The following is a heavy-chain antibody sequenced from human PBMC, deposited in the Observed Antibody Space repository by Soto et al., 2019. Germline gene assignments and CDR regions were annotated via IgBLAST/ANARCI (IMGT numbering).Heavy chain of an antibody. CDR2: IYYSGST. V-gene: IGHV4-59*01. J-gene: IGHJ6*03. Sequence: SDTLSLTCTVSGGSISSYYWSWIRQPPGKGLEWIGYIYYSGSTNYNPSLKSRVTISVDTSKNQFSLKLSSVTAADTAVYYCARGGTYGDYYYYYMDVWGKGTTVTVSS. CDR3: ARGGTYGDYYYYYMDV. D-gene: IGHD4-17*01. CDR1: GGSISSYY.